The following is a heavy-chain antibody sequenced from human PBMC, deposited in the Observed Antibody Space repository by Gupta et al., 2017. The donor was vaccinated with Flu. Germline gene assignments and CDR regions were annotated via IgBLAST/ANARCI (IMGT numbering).Heavy chain of an antibody. Sequence: EVQLVESGGGLVKPGGSLRLSCVASGFTFSSYSINWVRQAPGKGLEWVSSISSTSWYIYYADSVKGRFTISRDNAKNSLFLQMDSLRAEDTAVYYCASMRGGFNNYYYYGMDVWGQGTTVTVSS. J-gene: IGHJ6*02. V-gene: IGHV3-21*06. CDR1: GFTFSSYS. D-gene: IGHD5-24*01. CDR2: ISSTSWYI. CDR3: ASMRGGFNNYYYYGMDV.